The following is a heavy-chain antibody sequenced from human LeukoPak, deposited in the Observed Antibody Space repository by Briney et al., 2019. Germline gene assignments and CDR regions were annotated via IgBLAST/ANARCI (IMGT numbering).Heavy chain of an antibody. D-gene: IGHD6-13*01. Sequence: GGSLRLSCAASGFTFNSYGMHWVRQAPGKGLEWVAVIWYDGSNKYYADSVKGRFTISRDNSKNTLYLQMNSLRAEDTAVYYCARGAASYAFDIWGQGTMVTVSS. V-gene: IGHV3-33*01. J-gene: IGHJ3*02. CDR1: GFTFNSYG. CDR2: IWYDGSNK. CDR3: ARGAASYAFDI.